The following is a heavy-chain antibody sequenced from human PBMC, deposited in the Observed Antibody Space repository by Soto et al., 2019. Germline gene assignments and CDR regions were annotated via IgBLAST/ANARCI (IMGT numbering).Heavy chain of an antibody. J-gene: IGHJ2*01. D-gene: IGHD2-21*01. Sequence: QVQLVQSGAEVKKPGASVKVSCRASAFTFTNYFIHWVRQAPGQSLQGVGWINAGTGNTEYSQKFPDRVTMTRDTSASTVYMDLGGLRSEDTAVYYCARDQTCGGNPNWYFDLWGRGTLVTVSS. CDR1: AFTFTNYF. CDR2: INAGTGNT. V-gene: IGHV1-3*01. CDR3: ARDQTCGGNPNWYFDL.